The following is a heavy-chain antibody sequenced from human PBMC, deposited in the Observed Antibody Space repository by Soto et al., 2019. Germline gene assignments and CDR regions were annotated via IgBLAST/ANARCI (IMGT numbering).Heavy chain of an antibody. D-gene: IGHD3-22*01. V-gene: IGHV1-3*01. CDR2: INAGNGNT. CDR1: GYTFTSYA. J-gene: IGHJ5*02. Sequence: GASVKVSCKASGYTFTSYAMHWVRQAPGQRLEWMGWINAGNGNTKYSQKFQGRVTITRDTSASTAYMELSSLRSEDTAVYYCARDDYYDSSGYSISPFDPWGQGTLVTVS. CDR3: ARDDYYDSSGYSISPFDP.